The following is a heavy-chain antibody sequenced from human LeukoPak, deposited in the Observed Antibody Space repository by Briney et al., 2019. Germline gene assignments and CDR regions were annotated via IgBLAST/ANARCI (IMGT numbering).Heavy chain of an antibody. CDR3: ARDDGITGHYSYFQH. CDR2: IWSGGYKK. V-gene: IGHV3-33*01. CDR1: GFTFSSYG. Sequence: PGGSLRLSCAASGFTFSSYGMHWIRQAPGKGVEGVAGIWSGGYKKYYAESVKGRFTVSRDTTKNTLYLQMNSLRAEDTAVYYCARDDGITGHYSYFQHWGQGTLVTVSS. J-gene: IGHJ1*01. D-gene: IGHD3-22*01.